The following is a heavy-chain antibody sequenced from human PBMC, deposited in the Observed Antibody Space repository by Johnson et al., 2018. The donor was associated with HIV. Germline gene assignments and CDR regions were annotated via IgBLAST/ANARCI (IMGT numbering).Heavy chain of an antibody. CDR3: AREDSSSPAAAFDI. Sequence: QVQLVESGGGVVQPGRSLRLSCAASGFTFSSYAMHWVRQAPGKGLEWVTLISYDGSNKYYVDSVKGRFTISRDNSKNTLYLQMNSLRAEDTAVYYCAREDSSSPAAAFDIWGQGTMVTVSS. CDR1: GFTFSSYA. J-gene: IGHJ3*02. V-gene: IGHV3-30*14. D-gene: IGHD6-6*01. CDR2: ISYDGSNK.